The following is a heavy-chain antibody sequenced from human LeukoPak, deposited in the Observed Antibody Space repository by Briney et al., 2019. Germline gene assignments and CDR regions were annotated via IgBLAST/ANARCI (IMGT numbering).Heavy chain of an antibody. CDR1: GFTFSSYS. Sequence: PGGSLRLSCAASGFTFSSYSMSWVRQAPGKGLEWVSGFSVSDKTTYYADSVKGRFIISRDNSENTLYLQIKSLRAEDTAVYYCAKDPSMYDGDYIIRWGQGTLVTVSS. J-gene: IGHJ4*02. CDR2: FSVSDKTT. V-gene: IGHV3-23*01. CDR3: AKDPSMYDGDYIIR. D-gene: IGHD4-17*01.